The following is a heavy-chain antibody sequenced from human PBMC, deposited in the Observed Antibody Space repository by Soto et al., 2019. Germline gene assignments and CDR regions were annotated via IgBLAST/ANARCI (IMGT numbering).Heavy chain of an antibody. CDR3: ARLGYSSGWPIHNWFDP. Sequence: SETLSLTCTVSGGSISSYYWSWIRQRPGKGLEWIGYIYYSGSTNYNPSLKSRVTISVDTSKNQFSLKLSSVTAADTAVYYCARLGYSSGWPIHNWFDPWGQGTLVTVSS. V-gene: IGHV4-59*01. CDR1: GGSISSYY. D-gene: IGHD6-19*01. CDR2: IYYSGST. J-gene: IGHJ5*02.